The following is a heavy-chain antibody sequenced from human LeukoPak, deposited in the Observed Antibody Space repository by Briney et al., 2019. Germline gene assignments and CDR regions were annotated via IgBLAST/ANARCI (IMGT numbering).Heavy chain of an antibody. CDR2: ISSSSSYI. Sequence: PGGSLRLSCAASGFTFSSYSMNWVRQAPGKGLEWVSSISSSSSYIYYADSVKGRFTTSRGNAKNSLYLQMNSLRAEDTAVYYCASEIVVVPAAPKSDYWGQGTLVTVSS. V-gene: IGHV3-21*01. D-gene: IGHD2-2*01. CDR1: GFTFSSYS. J-gene: IGHJ4*02. CDR3: ASEIVVVPAAPKSDY.